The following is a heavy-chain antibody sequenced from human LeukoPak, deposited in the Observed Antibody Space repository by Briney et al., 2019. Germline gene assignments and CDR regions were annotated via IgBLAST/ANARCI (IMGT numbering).Heavy chain of an antibody. Sequence: PSETLSLTCTVSGGSINSNSYYWGWIRQPPGKGLEWIGSIYYSGSTYYNPSLKSRVTISIDTSKNQFSLKLSSVTAADTAVYYCARDLGMVVPAARGWGQGTLVTVSS. J-gene: IGHJ4*02. CDR1: GGSINSNSYY. CDR3: ARDLGMVVPAARG. CDR2: IYYSGST. V-gene: IGHV4-39*07. D-gene: IGHD2-2*01.